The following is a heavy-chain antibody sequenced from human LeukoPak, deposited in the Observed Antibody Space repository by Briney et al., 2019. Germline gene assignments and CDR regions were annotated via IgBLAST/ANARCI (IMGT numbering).Heavy chain of an antibody. CDR2: ISSSGSTV. V-gene: IGHV3-48*03. J-gene: IGHJ3*02. Sequence: PGGSLRLSCAASGFTFSSYEMNWVRQAPGKGLEWVSYISSSGSTVYYADSVKGRFTISRDTAKNSLYLQMKSLRAEDTAVYYCARELWDTMIVVVSGAVDIWDQGTVVTVSS. CDR3: ARELWDTMIVVVSGAVDI. CDR1: GFTFSSYE. D-gene: IGHD3-22*01.